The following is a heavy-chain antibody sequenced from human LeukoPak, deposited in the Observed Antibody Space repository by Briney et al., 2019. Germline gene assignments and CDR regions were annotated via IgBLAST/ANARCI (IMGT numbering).Heavy chain of an antibody. D-gene: IGHD3-3*01. Sequence: GGSLRLSCAASGFTVRSNFMSWIRQAPGKGLEWVSVIYSGGTIFYADSVKGRFTISRDNSKNTVYLQMNSLRAEDTALYYCARVRSGYFNDAFDIWGQGTMVAVSS. CDR2: IYSGGTI. V-gene: IGHV3-66*01. CDR1: GFTVRSNF. CDR3: ARVRSGYFNDAFDI. J-gene: IGHJ3*02.